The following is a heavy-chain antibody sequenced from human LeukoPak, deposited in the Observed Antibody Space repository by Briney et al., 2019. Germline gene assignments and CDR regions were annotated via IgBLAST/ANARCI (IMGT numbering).Heavy chain of an antibody. CDR2: INHSGST. J-gene: IGHJ6*02. CDR1: GGSFSGYY. V-gene: IGHV4-34*01. D-gene: IGHD2-8*01. Sequence: PSETLSLTCAVYGGSFSGYYWGWIRQPPGKGLEWIGEINHSGSTNYNPSLKSRVTISVDTSKNQFSLKLSSVTAADTAVYYCANGYCTNGVCLHGMDVWGQGTTVTVSS. CDR3: ANGYCTNGVCLHGMDV.